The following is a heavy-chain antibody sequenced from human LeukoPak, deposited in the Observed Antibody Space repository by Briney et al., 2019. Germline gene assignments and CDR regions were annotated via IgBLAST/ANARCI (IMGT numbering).Heavy chain of an antibody. CDR2: ISSNGGST. CDR3: ARDVAAAGYDI. V-gene: IGHV3-64*01. D-gene: IGHD6-13*01. CDR1: GFTFSSYA. J-gene: IGHJ3*02. Sequence: GGSLRLSCAASGFTFSSYAMHWVRQAPGKGLEYVSAISSNGGSTYYANSVKGRFTISRDNSKNTLYLQMGSLRAEDMAVYYCARDVAAAGYDIWGQGTMVTVSS.